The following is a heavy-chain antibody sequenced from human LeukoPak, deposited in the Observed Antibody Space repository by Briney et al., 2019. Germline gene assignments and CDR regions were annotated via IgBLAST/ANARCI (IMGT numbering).Heavy chain of an antibody. V-gene: IGHV4-59*01. D-gene: IGHD6-13*01. CDR3: ARVTGYVMEDYFYY. CDR1: GGSISSYY. CDR2: IYYSGST. Sequence: SETLSLTCTVSGGSISSYYWSWIRQPPGKGLEWIGYIYYSGSTNYNPSLKSRVTISVDTSKNQFSLRLSSVTAADTAVYYCARVTGYVMEDYFYYWGQGTLVTVSS. J-gene: IGHJ4*02.